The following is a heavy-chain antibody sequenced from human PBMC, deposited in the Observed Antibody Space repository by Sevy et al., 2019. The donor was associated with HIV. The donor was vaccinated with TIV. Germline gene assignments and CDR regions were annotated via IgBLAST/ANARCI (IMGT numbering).Heavy chain of an antibody. Sequence: ASVKVSCKASGGTFSTYIINWVRQAPGQGLEWMGGVIASVNMANSAQKFQGRVTITAEGSTSTASLELGSLTSEDTAIYYCATAMPCGGDCYYFDSWGQGTRVTVSS. V-gene: IGHV1-69*10. CDR3: ATAMPCGGDCYYFDS. CDR2: VIASVNMA. J-gene: IGHJ4*02. D-gene: IGHD2-21*02. CDR1: GGTFSTYI.